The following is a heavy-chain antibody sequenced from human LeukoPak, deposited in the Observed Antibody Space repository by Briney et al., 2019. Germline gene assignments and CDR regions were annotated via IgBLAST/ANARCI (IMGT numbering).Heavy chain of an antibody. J-gene: IGHJ4*02. CDR3: ARRPSVDY. Sequence: PGGSLRLSCAASRFTFSSYWMSWVRQAPGKGLEWVANIKQDGSEKYYVDSVKGRFTISRDNAKNSLYLQMNSLRAEDTAVYYCARRPSVDYWGQGTLVTVSS. CDR1: RFTFSSYW. CDR2: IKQDGSEK. V-gene: IGHV3-7*01.